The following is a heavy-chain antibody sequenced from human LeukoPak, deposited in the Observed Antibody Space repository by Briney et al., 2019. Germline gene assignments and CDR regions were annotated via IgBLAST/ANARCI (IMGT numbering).Heavy chain of an antibody. CDR1: GFTFSGSA. Sequence: GGSLRLSCAASGFTFSGSAMHWVRQASGKGLEWVGRIRSKANSYATAYAASVKGRFTISRDDSKNTAYLQMNSLKTEDTAVYYCTRYDSAQGPGDAFDIWGQGTMVTVSS. CDR3: TRYDSAQGPGDAFDI. D-gene: IGHD3-22*01. J-gene: IGHJ3*02. CDR2: IRSKANSYAT. V-gene: IGHV3-73*01.